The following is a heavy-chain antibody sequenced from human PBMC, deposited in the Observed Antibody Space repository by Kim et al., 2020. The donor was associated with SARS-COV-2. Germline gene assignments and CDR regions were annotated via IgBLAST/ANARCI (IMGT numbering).Heavy chain of an antibody. Sequence: GGSLRLSCAASGFTFSYYSMIWVRQAPGKGLEWVSYISSSSNMIYYGDSVRGRFTISRDDANNSLYLQMNSLRDEDTAVYYCARGWRASFWADAFDIWGQGTMVTVSS. CDR2: ISSSSNMI. D-gene: IGHD2-2*01. CDR1: GFTFSYYS. J-gene: IGHJ3*02. V-gene: IGHV3-48*02. CDR3: ARGWRASFWADAFDI.